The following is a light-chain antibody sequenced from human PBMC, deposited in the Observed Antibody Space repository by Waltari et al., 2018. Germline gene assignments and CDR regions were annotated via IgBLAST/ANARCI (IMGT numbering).Light chain of an antibody. CDR2: STN. J-gene: IGLJ3*02. V-gene: IGLV8-61*01. CDR1: SGSVSTNFY. Sequence: QTVVTQDPSFSVSPGGTVTLTCGLISGSVSTNFYPPWYQQTPGQAPRTLIYSTNTRSSGVPDRFSGSILGNKAALTITGAQADDESDYYCVLYMGSGISVFGGGTKLTVL. CDR3: VLYMGSGISV.